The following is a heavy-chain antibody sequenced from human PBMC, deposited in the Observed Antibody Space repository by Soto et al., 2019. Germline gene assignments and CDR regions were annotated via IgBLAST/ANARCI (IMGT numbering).Heavy chain of an antibody. CDR2: ITSGGST. CDR3: AKASTRGWEKDAFDV. D-gene: IGHD1-26*01. J-gene: IGHJ3*01. V-gene: IGHV3-23*01. Sequence: GGSLRLSCAASGFTFSNYAMHWVRQAPGKGLEWVSGITSGGSTYYADSVKGRFTISRDNSRNTLYLQMDSLSPEDTALFFCAKASTRGWEKDAFDVWGQGTMVTVSS. CDR1: GFTFSNYA.